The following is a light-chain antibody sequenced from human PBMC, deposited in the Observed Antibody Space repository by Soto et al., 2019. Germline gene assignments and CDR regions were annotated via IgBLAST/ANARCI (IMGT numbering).Light chain of an antibody. CDR2: GAS. V-gene: IGKV3-15*01. J-gene: IGKJ1*01. CDR1: QSVSSN. CDR3: HQCDSSPWT. Sequence: EIVMTQSPATLSVSPGERATLSCRASQSVSSNLAWYQQKPGQAPRLLIYGASTRATGIPARFSGSGSGTEFTLTISSLQSEDFAVYYCHQCDSSPWTFGQGTKVDIK.